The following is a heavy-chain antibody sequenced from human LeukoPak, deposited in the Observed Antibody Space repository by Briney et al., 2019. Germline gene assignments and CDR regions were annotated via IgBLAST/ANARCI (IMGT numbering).Heavy chain of an antibody. CDR2: IDPNSGGT. Sequence: GASVKVSCKASRYTFTGYYMHWVRQAPGQGLEWMGWIDPNSGGTNYAQKFQGRVTMTRDTSISTAYMELSRLRSDDTAVYYCARDKDRDYYVKYYWGQGTLVTVSS. J-gene: IGHJ4*02. CDR1: RYTFTGYY. D-gene: IGHD3-10*02. V-gene: IGHV1-2*02. CDR3: ARDKDRDYYVKYY.